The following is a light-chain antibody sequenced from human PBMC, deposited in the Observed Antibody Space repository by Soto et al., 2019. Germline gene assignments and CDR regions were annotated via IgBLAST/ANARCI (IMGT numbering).Light chain of an antibody. Sequence: EIVLTQSPGTLSLSPGERATLSCRASQSFSSTYLAWYQQKPGQAPRLLMYGASSRAADVPDRFTGRGTGTEFTLTISRLEPEDFAVYYCQQYGGSPTFGGGTKVDIK. CDR3: QQYGGSPT. J-gene: IGKJ4*01. V-gene: IGKV3-20*01. CDR2: GAS. CDR1: QSFSSTY.